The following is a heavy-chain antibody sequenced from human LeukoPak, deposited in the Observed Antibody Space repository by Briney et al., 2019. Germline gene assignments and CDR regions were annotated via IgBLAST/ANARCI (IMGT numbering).Heavy chain of an antibody. D-gene: IGHD6-19*01. J-gene: IGHJ4*02. CDR1: GYTFISYG. V-gene: IGHV1-18*01. CDR2: ISAYNANT. CDR3: ARDISRGWPFDY. Sequence: ASVKVSCKASGYTFISYGISWVRQAPGQGLEWVGWISAYNANTESAQKLQGRVTMTTDTSTSTAYMELRRLRSDDTAVYYCARDISRGWPFDYWGQGTLVTVSS.